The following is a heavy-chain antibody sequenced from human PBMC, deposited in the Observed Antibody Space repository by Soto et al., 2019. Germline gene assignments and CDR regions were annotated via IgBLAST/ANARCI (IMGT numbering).Heavy chain of an antibody. CDR3: ARSTGYYPIFDC. V-gene: IGHV3-66*01. CDR2: IYSGGST. D-gene: IGHD3-22*01. Sequence: EVQLVESGGGLVQPGGSLRLSCAASGFTVSSNYMSWVRQAPGKWLEWVSVIYSGGSTYYADSVRVRFTISSDNSKNTLYLQMNSLRAEDTAVYYCARSTGYYPIFDCWRQGTLVTVSS. J-gene: IGHJ4*02. CDR1: GFTVSSNY.